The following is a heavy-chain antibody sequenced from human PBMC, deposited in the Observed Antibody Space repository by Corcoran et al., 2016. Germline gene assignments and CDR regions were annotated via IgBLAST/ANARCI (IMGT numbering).Heavy chain of an antibody. J-gene: IGHJ6*02. CDR3: ARVGGGMVDYYYDGMDV. D-gene: IGHD3-10*01. Sequence: QVQLVQSGAEVKKPGASVKVSCKASGYTLTSYYMHWVRQAPGQGLEWMGIINPSGGSKSYAQKFQGRVTMTRDTSTSTVYMELSIVRSEDTAVDYCARVGGGMVDYYYDGMDVWGQGTTVTGSS. CDR2: INPSGGSK. V-gene: IGHV1-46*01. CDR1: GYTLTSYY.